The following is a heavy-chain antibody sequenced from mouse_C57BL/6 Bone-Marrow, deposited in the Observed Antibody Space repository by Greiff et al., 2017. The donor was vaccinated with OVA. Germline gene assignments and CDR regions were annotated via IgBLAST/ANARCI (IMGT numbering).Heavy chain of an antibody. Sequence: QVQLQQPGAELVKPGASVKLSCKASGYTFTSYWMQWVKQRPGQGLEWIGEIDPYDSYTNYNQKFKGKATLTVDTSSSTAYMQLSSLTSEDSAVYYCARQPYYYSNYVYYWGQGTTLTVSS. D-gene: IGHD2-5*01. J-gene: IGHJ2*01. CDR2: IDPYDSYT. CDR1: GYTFTSYW. CDR3: ARQPYYYSNYVYY. V-gene: IGHV1-50*01.